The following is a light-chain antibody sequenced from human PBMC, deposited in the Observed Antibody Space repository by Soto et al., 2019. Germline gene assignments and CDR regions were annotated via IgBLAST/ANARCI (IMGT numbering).Light chain of an antibody. CDR1: QSLLPSYGYNH. V-gene: IGKV2-28*01. CDR3: MQALQTPFT. Sequence: IVVTQFPLSLPVNPGEPASIPCRSRQSLLPSYGYNHLELYLQKPGQSPQLLIYLGSNRASGVPDRFSGSGSGTDFTLNISRVEAEDVGVYYCMQALQTPFTVGPGTKVDIK. CDR2: LGS. J-gene: IGKJ3*01.